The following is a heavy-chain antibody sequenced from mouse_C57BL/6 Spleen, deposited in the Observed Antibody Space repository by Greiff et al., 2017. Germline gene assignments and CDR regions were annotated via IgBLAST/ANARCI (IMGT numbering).Heavy chain of an antibody. Sequence: QVQLQQSGPGLVQPSQSLSITCTVSGFSLTSYGVHWVRQSPGKGLEWLGVIWSGGSTDYNAAFISRLSISKDNSKSQVFFKMNSLQADDTAIYYCASHSSGSWFAYWGQGTLVTVSA. CDR3: ASHSSGSWFAY. V-gene: IGHV2-2*01. CDR1: GFSLTSYG. CDR2: IWSGGST. D-gene: IGHD3-2*02. J-gene: IGHJ3*01.